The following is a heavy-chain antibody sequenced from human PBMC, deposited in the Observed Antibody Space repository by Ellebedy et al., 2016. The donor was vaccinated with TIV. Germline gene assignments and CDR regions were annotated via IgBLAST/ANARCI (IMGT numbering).Heavy chain of an antibody. J-gene: IGHJ6*02. CDR3: ARSPKDHFYHGMDV. Sequence: GESLKISCAASGFSFSSYAMNWVRQAPGKGLEWVTGIIGTGGSTNYLDSVKGRFTISRDNSKNTLFLQMNSLRGEDTAVYYCARSPKDHFYHGMDVWGLGTPVTVSS. D-gene: IGHD2/OR15-2a*01. CDR2: IIGTGGST. CDR1: GFSFSSYA. V-gene: IGHV3-23*01.